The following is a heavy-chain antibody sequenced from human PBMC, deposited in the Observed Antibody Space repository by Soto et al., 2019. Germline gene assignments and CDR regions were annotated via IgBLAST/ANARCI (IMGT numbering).Heavy chain of an antibody. CDR2: IRSKANSYAT. V-gene: IGHV3-73*01. CDR1: GFIFSGSA. Sequence: GSLRLSCAASGFIFSGSAIHWVRQASGKGLEWVGRIRSKANSYATAYAASVKGRFTISRDDSKNTAYLQMSSLKTEDTAVYYCTTRGDGYNADYDYWGQGTLVTVSS. CDR3: TTRGDGYNADYDY. J-gene: IGHJ4*02. D-gene: IGHD5-12*01.